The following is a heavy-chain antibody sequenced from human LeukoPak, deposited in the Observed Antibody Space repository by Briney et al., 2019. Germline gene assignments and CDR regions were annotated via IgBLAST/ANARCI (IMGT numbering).Heavy chain of an antibody. CDR1: GFTFSSYW. V-gene: IGHV3-74*01. J-gene: IGHJ4*02. CDR2: IESDGST. Sequence: GGSLRLSCAASGFTFSSYWMHWVRQTPGKGLMWVSRIESDGSTIYADSVKDRFTISRDNGKNTVYLQMNSLRVDDTAMYYCARGYYDSSGYYHAPLDYWGQGTLVTVSS. CDR3: ARGYYDSSGYYHAPLDY. D-gene: IGHD3-22*01.